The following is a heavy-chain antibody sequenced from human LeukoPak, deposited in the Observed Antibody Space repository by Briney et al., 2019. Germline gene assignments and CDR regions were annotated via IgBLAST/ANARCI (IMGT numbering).Heavy chain of an antibody. J-gene: IGHJ4*02. CDR3: ARGRAWELLFDY. Sequence: GGSLRLSCAASGFTFSSYSMNWVRQAPGKGLEWVSSISSSSSYIYYADSVKGRFTISRDNAKNSLYLQMNSLRAEDTAVYYCARGRAWELLFDYWGQGTLVTVSS. CDR1: GFTFSSYS. V-gene: IGHV3-21*01. CDR2: ISSSSSYI. D-gene: IGHD1-26*01.